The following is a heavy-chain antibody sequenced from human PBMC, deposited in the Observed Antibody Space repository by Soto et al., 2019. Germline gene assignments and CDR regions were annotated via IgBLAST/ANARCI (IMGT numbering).Heavy chain of an antibody. D-gene: IGHD6-6*01. Sequence: QVQLVQSGAEVKKPGASVKVSCKASGYTFTSYGISWVRQAPGQGLEWMGWISAYNGNTNYAQKLQGRVTMTTDTSTSTASMELRSLRSDDTAVYYCARDTSQLTILSRYYYYYGMDVWGQGTTVTVSS. J-gene: IGHJ6*02. CDR1: GYTFTSYG. CDR3: ARDTSQLTILSRYYYYYGMDV. V-gene: IGHV1-18*01. CDR2: ISAYNGNT.